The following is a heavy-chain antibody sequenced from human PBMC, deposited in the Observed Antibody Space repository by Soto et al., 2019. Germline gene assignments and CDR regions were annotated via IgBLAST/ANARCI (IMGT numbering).Heavy chain of an antibody. CDR3: ARQNYHGSGNHYGMDV. J-gene: IGHJ6*02. CDR1: GYSFTNYW. V-gene: IGHV5-51*01. CDR2: VYPGDSDT. D-gene: IGHD3-10*01. Sequence: PGESLKISCKGSGYSFTNYWVGWVRQMPGKGLEWMAIVYPGDSDTRYSPSFQGQVTISADKSISTAYLQWSSLKASDTAMYYCARQNYHGSGNHYGMDVWGQGTTVTVSS.